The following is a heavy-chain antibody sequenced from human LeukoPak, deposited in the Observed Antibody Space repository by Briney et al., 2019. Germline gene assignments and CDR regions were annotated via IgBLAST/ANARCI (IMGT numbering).Heavy chain of an antibody. CDR1: GGTFSSYA. J-gene: IGHJ4*02. V-gene: IGHV1-69*13. CDR2: IIPIFATA. CDR3: ARGWLAETTVVTPYNY. Sequence: SVKVSCKASGGTFSSYAISWVRQAPGQGLEWMGGIIPIFATANYAQKFQGRVTITAVESMSTAYMELSSLRSEDTAVYYCARGWLAETTVVTPYNYWGQGTLVTVSS. D-gene: IGHD4-23*01.